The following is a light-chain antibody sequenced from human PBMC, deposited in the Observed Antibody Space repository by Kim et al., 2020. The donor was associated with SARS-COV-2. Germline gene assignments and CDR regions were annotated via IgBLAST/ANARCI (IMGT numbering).Light chain of an antibody. CDR1: QGISDY. V-gene: IGKV1-27*01. J-gene: IGKJ2*01. Sequence: SASVGVRVTITCRASQGISDYLAWYQQKPGKVPKLLIHDASTLRSGVPSRFSGSGSGTDFTLTISSLQPEDVATYYCQKYNSVPYTFGQGTKLEI. CDR2: DAS. CDR3: QKYNSVPYT.